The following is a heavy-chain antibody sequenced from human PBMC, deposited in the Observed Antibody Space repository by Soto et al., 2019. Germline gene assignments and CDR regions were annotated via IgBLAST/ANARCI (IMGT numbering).Heavy chain of an antibody. Sequence: GESLKISCAASGFTFSSYEMNWVRQAPGKGLEWVSYISSSGSTIYYADSVKGRFTISRDNAKNSLYLQMNSLRAEDTAVYYCARDGGGSGYYEFDYWGQGTLVTVSS. J-gene: IGHJ4*02. CDR3: ARDGGGSGYYEFDY. CDR1: GFTFSSYE. CDR2: ISSSGSTI. V-gene: IGHV3-48*03. D-gene: IGHD3-22*01.